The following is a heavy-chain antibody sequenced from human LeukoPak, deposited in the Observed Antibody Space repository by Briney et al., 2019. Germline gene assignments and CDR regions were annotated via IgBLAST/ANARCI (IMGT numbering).Heavy chain of an antibody. J-gene: IGHJ4*02. CDR1: GITLSNYG. CDR3: AKRGVVIRVILVGFHKEAYYFDS. CDR2: ISDSGGRT. D-gene: IGHD3-22*01. V-gene: IGHV3-23*01. Sequence: GGSLRLSCAVSGITLSNYGMSWVRQAPGKGLEWVAGISDSGGRTNYEDSVKGRFHISRANPKNTLYLKMNSLRAEDTAVYFCAKRGVVIRVILVGFHKEAYYFDSWGQGALVTVSS.